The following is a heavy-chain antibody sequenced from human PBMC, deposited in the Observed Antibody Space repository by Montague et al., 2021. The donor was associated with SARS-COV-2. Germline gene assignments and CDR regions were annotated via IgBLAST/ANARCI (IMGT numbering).Heavy chain of an antibody. CDR1: GGSISSSSYY. Sequence: SETLSLTCTVSGGSISSSSYYWGWIRQPPGKGLEWIGSIYYSGRTYYNPSLKSRVTISVDTSKNQFSLKLSSVTAADTAVYYCARQGDQLLLEYWFDPWGQGTLVTVSS. J-gene: IGHJ5*02. D-gene: IGHD2-2*01. V-gene: IGHV4-39*01. CDR2: IYYSGRT. CDR3: ARQGDQLLLEYWFDP.